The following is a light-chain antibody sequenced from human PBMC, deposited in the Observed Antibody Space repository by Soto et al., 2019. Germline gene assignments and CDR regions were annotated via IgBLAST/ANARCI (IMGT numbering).Light chain of an antibody. CDR3: HQRSTWPFT. CDR1: QSISSY. V-gene: IGKV3-11*01. J-gene: IGKJ3*01. Sequence: EIVLTQSPATLSLSPGERATLSCRASQSISSYLDWYQQKPDQAPRLLIYDASNRATGIPARFSGSGSGTDFTLTISSLEPEDFAVYYCHQRSTWPFTFGPGTKVDIK. CDR2: DAS.